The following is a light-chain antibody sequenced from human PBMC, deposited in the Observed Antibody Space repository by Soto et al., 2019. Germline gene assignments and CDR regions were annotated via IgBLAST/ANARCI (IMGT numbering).Light chain of an antibody. Sequence: QSVLTQPPSVSGAPGQRVTISCTGSSSNIGAGYDVHWYQQLPGTAPKLLIYCNSNRPSGVPDRFSGSKSGTSASLAITGLQAEDEADYYCQSYESSLPVFGGGTKLTVL. CDR3: QSYESSLPV. CDR1: SSNIGAGYD. CDR2: CNS. V-gene: IGLV1-40*01. J-gene: IGLJ2*01.